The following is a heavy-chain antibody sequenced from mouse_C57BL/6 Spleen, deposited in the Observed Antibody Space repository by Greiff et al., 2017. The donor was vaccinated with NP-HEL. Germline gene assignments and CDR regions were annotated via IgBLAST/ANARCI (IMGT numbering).Heavy chain of an antibody. V-gene: IGHV1-64*01. CDR1: GYTFTSYW. CDR3: ASQAPRVATGYFDV. D-gene: IGHD1-1*01. CDR2: IHPNSGST. J-gene: IGHJ1*03. Sequence: QVQLQQPGAELVKPGASVKLSCKASGYTFTSYWMHWVKQRPGQGLEWIGMIHPNSGSTNYNEKFKSKATLTVDKSSSTAYMQLSSLTSEDSAVYYCASQAPRVATGYFDVWGTGTTVTVSS.